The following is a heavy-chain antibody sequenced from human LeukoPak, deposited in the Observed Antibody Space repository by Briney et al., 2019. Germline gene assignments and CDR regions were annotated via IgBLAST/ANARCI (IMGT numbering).Heavy chain of an antibody. D-gene: IGHD5-18*01. J-gene: IGHJ4*02. Sequence: ASVKVSCKASGGTFSSYAISWARQAPGQGLEWMGRIIPILGIANYAQKFQGRVTITADKSTSTAYMELSSLRSEDTAVYYCARADPGYSYGLGGYWGQGTLVTVSS. CDR3: ARADPGYSYGLGGY. V-gene: IGHV1-69*04. CDR2: IIPILGIA. CDR1: GGTFSSYA.